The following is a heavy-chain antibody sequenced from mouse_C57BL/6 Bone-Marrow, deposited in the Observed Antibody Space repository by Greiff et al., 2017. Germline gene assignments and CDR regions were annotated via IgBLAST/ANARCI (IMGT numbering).Heavy chain of an antibody. Sequence: QVQLKQPGAELVKPGASVKMSCKASGYTFTSYWITWVKQRPGQGLEWIGDISPGSGSTNYNEKFKSKATLTVDTSSSTAYMQLSSLTSEDSAVYYCARMRDHYGAGCAYWGQGTLVTVSA. J-gene: IGHJ3*01. V-gene: IGHV1-55*01. CDR1: GYTFTSYW. CDR2: ISPGSGST. CDR3: ARMRDHYGAGCAY. D-gene: IGHD1-2*01.